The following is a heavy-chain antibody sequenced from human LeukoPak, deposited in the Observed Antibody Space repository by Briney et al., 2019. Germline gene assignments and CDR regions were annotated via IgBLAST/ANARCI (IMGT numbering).Heavy chain of an antibody. CDR2: IHRDGRT. V-gene: IGHV4-4*02. CDR1: GVSISTSEW. J-gene: IGHJ4*02. D-gene: IGHD3-9*01. Sequence: SETLSLTCAVSGVSISTSEWWIWVRQPPGQGLEWIGEIHRDGRTRYNPSLTSRVTMSMDYSKNQFSLNVRFVTAADTAIYYCGKTDIYSNPIDYWGPGSLVTVSS. CDR3: GKTDIYSNPIDY.